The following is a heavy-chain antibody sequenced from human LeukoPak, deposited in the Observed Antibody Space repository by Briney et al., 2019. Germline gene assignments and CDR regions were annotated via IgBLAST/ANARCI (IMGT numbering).Heavy chain of an antibody. CDR1: GSSISSSNW. CDR3: AREPDDNYYDSSGAWGAFDI. CDR2: IYYSGSI. Sequence: SDTLSLTCGVSGSSISSSNWWGWIRQPPGKGLEWIGYIYYSGSIYYSPSLKGRLSLSVDTSNNQFSLTLNSVTAVDTAVYYCAREPDDNYYDSSGAWGAFDIWGQGTMVTVSS. V-gene: IGHV4-28*05. J-gene: IGHJ3*02. D-gene: IGHD3-22*01.